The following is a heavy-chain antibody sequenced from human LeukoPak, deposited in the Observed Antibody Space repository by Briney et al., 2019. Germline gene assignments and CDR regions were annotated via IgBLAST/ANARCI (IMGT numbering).Heavy chain of an antibody. D-gene: IGHD2-21*02. CDR3: ARGPHIVVVTATDY. CDR1: GFTLSSYG. CDR2: IWYGGGNK. J-gene: IGHJ4*02. V-gene: IGHV3-33*01. Sequence: GGSLRLSCAASGFTLSSYGMRWGRQAPGKGVGWGSVIWYGGGNKYYADSVKGRFTISRDNSKNTLYLQINSLRADDTAVYYCARGPHIVVVTATDYWGQGTLVTVSS.